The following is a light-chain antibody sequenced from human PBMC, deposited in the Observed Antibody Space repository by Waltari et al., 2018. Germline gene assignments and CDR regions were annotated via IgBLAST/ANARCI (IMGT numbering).Light chain of an antibody. CDR1: GSNIGNNF. J-gene: IGLJ2*01. CDR3: GTWDSSLSVV. Sequence: QSVLTQPPSVSAAAGQKVTISCSGSGSNIGNNFVSWYQQVPGTAPKLLIFDNNKRPSGIPDRFSGSNAGSSATLGIAGLQTGDEAEYYCGTWDSSLSVVFGGGTKLTVL. V-gene: IGLV1-51*01. CDR2: DNN.